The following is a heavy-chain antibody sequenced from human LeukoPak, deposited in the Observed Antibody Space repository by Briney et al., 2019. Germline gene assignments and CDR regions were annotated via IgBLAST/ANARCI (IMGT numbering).Heavy chain of an antibody. CDR2: IYSDGSGT. CDR1: GFTFDDYG. J-gene: IGHJ3*02. V-gene: IGHV3-74*03. D-gene: IGHD3-10*01. Sequence: GGSLRLSCAASGFTFDDYGMSWVRQAPGKGLVWVSRIYSDGSGTKYADSVKGRFTISRDNAKNTLYLQMNSLRAEDTAVYYCARAGDYGSGSCAFDMWGQGTMVTVSS. CDR3: ARAGDYGSGSCAFDM.